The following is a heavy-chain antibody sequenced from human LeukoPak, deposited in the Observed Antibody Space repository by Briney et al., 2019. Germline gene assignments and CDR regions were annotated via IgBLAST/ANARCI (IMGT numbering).Heavy chain of an antibody. J-gene: IGHJ4*02. D-gene: IGHD1-7*01. Sequence: ASVKVSCKASGYTFTGYYMHWVRQAPGQGLEWMGWINPNSGGTNYAQKFQARVTMTRDTSISTAYMELSRLRSDDTAVYYCARETDITGTTCDYWGQGTVVTVPS. V-gene: IGHV1-2*02. CDR3: ARETDITGTTCDY. CDR2: INPNSGGT. CDR1: GYTFTGYY.